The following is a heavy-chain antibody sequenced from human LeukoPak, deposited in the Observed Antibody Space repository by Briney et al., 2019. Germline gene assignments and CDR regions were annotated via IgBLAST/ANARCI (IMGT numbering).Heavy chain of an antibody. CDR3: ARDTSGWYGRFDY. D-gene: IGHD6-19*01. CDR2: LYSGGTT. CDR1: GFTVSSNY. Sequence: GGSLRLSCAASGFTVSSNYMSWVRQAPGKGLEWVSVLYSGGTTYYADSVKGRFTISRDNSKNTLYLQMNSLRAEDTAVYYCARDTSGWYGRFDYWGQGTLVTVSS. J-gene: IGHJ4*02. V-gene: IGHV3-66*01.